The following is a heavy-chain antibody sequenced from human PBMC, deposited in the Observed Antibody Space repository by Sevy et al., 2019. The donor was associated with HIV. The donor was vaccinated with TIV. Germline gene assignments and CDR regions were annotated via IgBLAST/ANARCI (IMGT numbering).Heavy chain of an antibody. CDR1: GGTFSSYA. CDR3: ARGHGVVIIPIRYYGMDV. D-gene: IGHD3-3*01. V-gene: IGHV1-69*13. Sequence: ASLKVSCKASGGTFSSYAISWVRQAPGQGLEWMGGIIPIFGTANYAQKFQGRVTITADESTSTAYMELSSLRSEDTAVYYCARGHGVVIIPIRYYGMDVWGQGTTVTVSS. J-gene: IGHJ6*02. CDR2: IIPIFGTA.